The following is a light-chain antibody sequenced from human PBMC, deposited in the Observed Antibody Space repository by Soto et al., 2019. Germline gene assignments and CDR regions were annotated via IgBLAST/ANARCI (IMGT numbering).Light chain of an antibody. V-gene: IGLV4-69*01. CDR2: LNSDGSH. CDR3: QTWGTGIGV. J-gene: IGLJ2*01. CDR1: SGHSSYA. Sequence: QPVLTQSPSASASLGASVKLTCTLSSGHSSYAIAWHQQQPEKGPRYLMKLNSDGSHSKGDGIADRFSGSSSGAERYLTISSLQSEDEADYYCQTWGTGIGVFGGGTQLTV.